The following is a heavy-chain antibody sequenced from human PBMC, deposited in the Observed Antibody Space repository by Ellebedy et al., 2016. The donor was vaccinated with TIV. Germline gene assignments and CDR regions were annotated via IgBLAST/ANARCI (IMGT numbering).Heavy chain of an antibody. Sequence: PGGSLRLSCAASGFTFHDFTMHWVRQVPGKGLEWVSVIRWDGQSDYYADSVKGRFTISRDNRKSSLYLQMNSLTPDDAAVYYCAKDVGDYSGSWYAPPDSWGQGTLVTVFS. CDR1: GFTFHDFT. CDR3: AKDVGDYSGSWYAPPDS. J-gene: IGHJ4*02. D-gene: IGHD6-13*01. V-gene: IGHV3-43*01. CDR2: IRWDGQSD.